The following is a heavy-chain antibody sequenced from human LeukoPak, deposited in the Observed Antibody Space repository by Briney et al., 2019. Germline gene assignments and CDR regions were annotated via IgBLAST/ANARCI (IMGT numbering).Heavy chain of an antibody. D-gene: IGHD2-2*01. Sequence: SETLSLTCAVYGGSFSGYYWSWIRQPPGKGLEWIGEINHSGSTNYNPSLKSRVSISVDTSKNQFSLKLRSVTAADPAVYYCARSLIYQHRIRFSFDPWGQGTLVTVSS. V-gene: IGHV4-34*01. CDR1: GGSFSGYY. J-gene: IGHJ5*02. CDR3: ARSLIYQHRIRFSFDP. CDR2: INHSGST.